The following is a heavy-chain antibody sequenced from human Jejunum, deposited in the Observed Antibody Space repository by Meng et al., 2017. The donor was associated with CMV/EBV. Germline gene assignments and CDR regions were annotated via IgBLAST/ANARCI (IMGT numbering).Heavy chain of an antibody. J-gene: IGHJ5*02. D-gene: IGHD5-12*01. CDR2: INPHSGGT. CDR3: ARDQGDSGNQYWLDP. V-gene: IGHV1-2*02. CDR1: GKTFSGYK. Sequence: SGKTFSGYKKQWGGQAPGQGMEWMGWINPHSGGTKYAQKLQGRVTMTRDTSVNTAYMELSRLRSDDTAVYYCARDQGDSGNQYWLDPWGQGTLVTSPQ.